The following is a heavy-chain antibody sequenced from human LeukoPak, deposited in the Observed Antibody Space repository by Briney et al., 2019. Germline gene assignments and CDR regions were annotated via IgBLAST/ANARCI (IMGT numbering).Heavy chain of an antibody. CDR2: INHNGST. J-gene: IGHJ4*02. CDR3: ATDHYDGSGYSVD. CDR1: GGSFSGYY. D-gene: IGHD3-22*01. V-gene: IGHV4-34*01. Sequence: SETLSLTCAVYGGSFSGYYWNWIRQSPGKGLEWIGEINHNGSTNYNPSLKSRVTMSVDTSKNQFSLKLNSVAAADTAVYYCATDHYDGSGYSVDWGQGTLVTVSS.